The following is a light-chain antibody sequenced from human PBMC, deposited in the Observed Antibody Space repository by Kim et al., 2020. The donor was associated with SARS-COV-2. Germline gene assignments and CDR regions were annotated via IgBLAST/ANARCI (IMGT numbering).Light chain of an antibody. CDR2: GVA. CDR3: CSYTSSSTWV. Sequence: GQSCTISCTGTSSDVGAYKYVSWYQQYPGRAPKIIVYGVAERPSGVSNRFSASKSGNTASLTISGLQADDEADYYCCSYTSSSTWVFGGGTQLTVL. J-gene: IGLJ2*01. V-gene: IGLV2-14*04. CDR1: SSDVGAYKY.